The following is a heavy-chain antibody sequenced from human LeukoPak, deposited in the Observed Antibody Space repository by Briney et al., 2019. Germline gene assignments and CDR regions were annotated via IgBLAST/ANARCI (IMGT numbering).Heavy chain of an antibody. V-gene: IGHV1-46*01. CDR3: TRSSWNDRSEAFDI. J-gene: IGHJ3*02. D-gene: IGHD1-1*01. Sequence: ASVKVSFKAAGYTFTSYGISWLRRAPGQGLEWVGIINPNDGSTRYAQKVQGRVSMTRDTSTTTVYMELSSLRSEDTAVYFCTRSSWNDRSEAFDIWGQGTMVIVSS. CDR1: GYTFTSYG. CDR2: INPNDGST.